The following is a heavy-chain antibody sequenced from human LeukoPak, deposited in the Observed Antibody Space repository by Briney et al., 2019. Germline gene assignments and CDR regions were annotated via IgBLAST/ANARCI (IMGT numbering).Heavy chain of an antibody. V-gene: IGHV4-39*01. J-gene: IGHJ4*02. CDR2: IYHRGTT. CDR3: ARQHYFFDISGYYEDY. D-gene: IGHD3-22*01. CDR1: GGSLGDDSYY. Sequence: PSETLSLTCNVSGGSLGDDSYYWGWIRQSPGKGLEWIGSIYHRGTTLYTPSLKNRVTISVDTSKNQFSLRLSSVTAADTAVYYCARQHYFFDISGYYEDYWGQGTLVIVSS.